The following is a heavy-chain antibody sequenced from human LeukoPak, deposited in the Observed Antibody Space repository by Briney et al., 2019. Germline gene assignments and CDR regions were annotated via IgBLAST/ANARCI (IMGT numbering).Heavy chain of an antibody. CDR2: IKQDGSDK. Sequence: GGSLRLSCAASGFTFSSYWMSWVRQAPGKGLEWVANIKQDGSDKYYVDSVKGRFTISRDNAKNSLYLQMNSLRAEDTAVYYCAGLFLGGNSPSDYWGQGTLVTVSS. V-gene: IGHV3-7*05. D-gene: IGHD4-23*01. CDR3: AGLFLGGNSPSDY. CDR1: GFTFSSYW. J-gene: IGHJ4*02.